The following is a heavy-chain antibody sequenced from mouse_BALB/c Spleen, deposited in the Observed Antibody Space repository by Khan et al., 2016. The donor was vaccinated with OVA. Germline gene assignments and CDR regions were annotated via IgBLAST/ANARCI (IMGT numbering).Heavy chain of an antibody. CDR1: GYTFTDYS. CDR3: TRIYGYGGY. CDR2: INTETVEP. V-gene: IGHV9-2-1*01. J-gene: IGHJ2*01. D-gene: IGHD2-2*01. Sequence: QIQLVQSGPELKKPGETVKISCKASGYTFTDYSMHWVKQTPGKGLKWLGWINTETVEPAYADDFKGRFAFSLETSANTAYLQINNLKKEDTATYFCTRIYGYGGYWGQGTTLTVAS.